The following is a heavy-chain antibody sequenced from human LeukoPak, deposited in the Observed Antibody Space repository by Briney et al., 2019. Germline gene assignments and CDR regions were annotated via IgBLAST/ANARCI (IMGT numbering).Heavy chain of an antibody. CDR2: INQDGSEE. CDR3: VRDGGVSGYDLLDY. Sequence: GGSLRLSCAASGFTFSNYWMTWVRQAPGKGLEWVAHINQDGSEEHYMDSAKARFTISRDSAKNSLFLQMNSLRAEDTAVYYCVRDGGVSGYDLLDYWGQGTLVTVSS. CDR1: GFTFSNYW. D-gene: IGHD5-12*01. J-gene: IGHJ4*02. V-gene: IGHV3-7*01.